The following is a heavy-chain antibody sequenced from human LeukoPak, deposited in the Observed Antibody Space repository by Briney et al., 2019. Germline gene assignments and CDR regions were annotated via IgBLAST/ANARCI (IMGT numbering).Heavy chain of an antibody. V-gene: IGHV4-61*02. CDR1: GDSISGGSYY. J-gene: IGHJ4*02. D-gene: IGHD3-9*01. CDR2: IYTSGST. Sequence: SQTLSLTCTVSGDSISGGSYYWSWIRQPAGKGLEWIGRIYTSGSTNYNPSLKSRVTVSVDTSKNQFSLKLSSVTAADTAVYYCAREDILTGSAAYWGQGTLVTVSS. CDR3: AREDILTGSAAY.